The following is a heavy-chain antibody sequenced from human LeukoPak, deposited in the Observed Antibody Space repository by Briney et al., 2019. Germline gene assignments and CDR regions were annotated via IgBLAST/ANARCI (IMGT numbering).Heavy chain of an antibody. CDR1: GFTFSSYS. CDR3: ARDMRLRAFDI. CDR2: ISSSSSYI. D-gene: IGHD2-2*01. J-gene: IGHJ3*02. V-gene: IGHV3-21*01. Sequence: GGSLRLSCAASGFTFSSYSVNWVRQAPGKGLEWVSSISSSSSYIYYADSVKGRFTISRDNAKDSLYLQMNSLRAEDTAVYYCARDMRLRAFDIWGQGTMVTVSS.